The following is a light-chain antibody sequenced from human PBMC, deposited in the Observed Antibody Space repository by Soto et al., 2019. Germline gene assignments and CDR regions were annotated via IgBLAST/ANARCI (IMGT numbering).Light chain of an antibody. CDR1: QSVSSN. CDR3: QHYNSYSEA. Sequence: EIVMTQSPATLSVSPGERVTLSCRASQSVSSNLAWYQQKPGQAPRLLIYDASSRATGIPDRFSGGGSGTDFTLTISSLQPDDFATYYCQHYNSYSEAFGQGTKVDIK. J-gene: IGKJ1*01. CDR2: DAS. V-gene: IGKV3D-15*01.